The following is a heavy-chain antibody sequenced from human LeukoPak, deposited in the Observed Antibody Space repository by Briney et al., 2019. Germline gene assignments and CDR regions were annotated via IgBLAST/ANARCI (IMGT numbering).Heavy chain of an antibody. V-gene: IGHV4-4*07. Sequence: SETLSLTCTVSGGSISSYYWSWIRQPAGKGLEWIGRIYTSGSTNYNPSLKSRVTMSVDTSKNQFSLKLSSVTAADTAVYYCARDYSSSWSGGYNWFDPWGQGTLATVSS. D-gene: IGHD6-13*01. CDR3: ARDYSSSWSGGYNWFDP. J-gene: IGHJ5*02. CDR2: IYTSGST. CDR1: GGSISSYY.